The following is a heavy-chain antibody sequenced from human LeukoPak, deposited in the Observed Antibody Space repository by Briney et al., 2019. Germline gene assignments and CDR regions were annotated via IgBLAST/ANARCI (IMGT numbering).Heavy chain of an antibody. D-gene: IGHD6-6*01. V-gene: IGHV1-2*02. CDR2: INPNSGGT. CDR1: GYTFTGYY. CDR3: ARTPQIAARVRSYYYMDV. J-gene: IGHJ6*03. Sequence: ASVKVSCKASGYTFTGYYMHWVRQAPGQGLEWMGWINPNSGGTNYAQKFQGRVTITRDTSINTVYMGLNRLTSDDTAVYFCARTPQIAARVRSYYYMDVWGKGTTVTVSS.